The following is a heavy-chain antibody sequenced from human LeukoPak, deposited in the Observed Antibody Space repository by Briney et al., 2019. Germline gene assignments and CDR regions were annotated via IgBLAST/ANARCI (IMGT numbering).Heavy chain of an antibody. CDR2: IYHSGST. D-gene: IGHD6-6*01. Sequence: PSETLSLTCTVSGGSISSSNWWSWVRQPPGKGLEWIGEIYHSGSTNYNPSLKSRVTISVDKSKNQFSLKLSSVTAADTAVYYCARAYSSSSRRFDPWGQGTLVTVSS. CDR1: GGSISSSNW. CDR3: ARAYSSSSRRFDP. V-gene: IGHV4-4*02. J-gene: IGHJ5*02.